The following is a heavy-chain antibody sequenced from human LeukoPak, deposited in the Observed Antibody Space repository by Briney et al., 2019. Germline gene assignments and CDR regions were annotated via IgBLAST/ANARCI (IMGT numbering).Heavy chain of an antibody. D-gene: IGHD2-21*01. CDR3: ATAMSVDYYYIDV. J-gene: IGHJ6*03. CDR1: VYTFTSYY. V-gene: IGHV1-46*01. CDR2: INPSGGST. Sequence: ASVKVSCKASVYTFTSYYMHWVRQAPGQGLEWMGIINPSGGSTSYAQKFQGRVTMTRDTSTSTVYMELSSLRSEDTAVYYCATAMSVDYYYIDVWRKGSTVTVSS.